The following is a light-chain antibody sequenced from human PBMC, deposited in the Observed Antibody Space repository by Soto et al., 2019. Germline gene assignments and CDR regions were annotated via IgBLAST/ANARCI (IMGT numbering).Light chain of an antibody. CDR3: AAWDDSLNGYV. V-gene: IGLV1-44*01. CDR2: TNN. Sequence: QSVLTQPPSASGTPGQRVTISCYGSSSNIESNTVNWYQQLPGTAPKLLIYTNNQRPSGVPDRFSGSKSGTSASLAISGLQSEDEADYYCAAWDDSLNGYVFGTGTKVTVL. J-gene: IGLJ1*01. CDR1: SSNIESNT.